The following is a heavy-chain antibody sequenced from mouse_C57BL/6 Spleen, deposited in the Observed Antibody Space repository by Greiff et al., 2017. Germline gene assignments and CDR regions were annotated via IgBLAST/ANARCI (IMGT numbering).Heavy chain of an antibody. J-gene: IGHJ4*01. CDR1: GYTFTSYW. Sequence: VQLQQSGAELVKPGASVKLSCKASGYTFTSYWMQWVKQRPGQGLEWIGEIDPSDSYTNYNQKFKGKATLTVDTSSSTAYMQLSSLTSEDSAVYYCARTHYGSSPYAMDYWGQGTSVTVSS. CDR2: IDPSDSYT. CDR3: ARTHYGSSPYAMDY. V-gene: IGHV1-50*01. D-gene: IGHD1-1*01.